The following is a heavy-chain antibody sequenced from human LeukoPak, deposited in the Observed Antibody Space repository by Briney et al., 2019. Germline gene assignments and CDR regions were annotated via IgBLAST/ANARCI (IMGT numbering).Heavy chain of an antibody. D-gene: IGHD1-26*01. V-gene: IGHV4-39*07. Sequence: SETLSLTCTVSGGSISSSSYYWGWIRQPPGKGLEWIGSIYYSGSTYYNPSLKSRVTISVDTSKNQFSLKLSSVTAADTAVYYCARRGAANAVDYWGQGTLVTVSS. CDR2: IYYSGST. CDR1: GGSISSSSYY. CDR3: ARRGAANAVDY. J-gene: IGHJ4*02.